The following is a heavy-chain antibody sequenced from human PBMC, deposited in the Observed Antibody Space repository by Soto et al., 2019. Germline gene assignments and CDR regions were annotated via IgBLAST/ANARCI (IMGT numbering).Heavy chain of an antibody. D-gene: IGHD2-21*01. V-gene: IGHV3-30-3*01. J-gene: IGHJ5*02. CDR2: ISYDGSNK. CDR1: GFTFSSYA. Sequence: GGSLRLSCAASGFTFSSYAMHWVRQAPGKGLEWVAVISYDGSNKYYADSVKGRFTISRDNSKNTLYLQMNSLRAEDTAVYYCARDSGYSFDPWGQGTLVTVSS. CDR3: ARDSGYSFDP.